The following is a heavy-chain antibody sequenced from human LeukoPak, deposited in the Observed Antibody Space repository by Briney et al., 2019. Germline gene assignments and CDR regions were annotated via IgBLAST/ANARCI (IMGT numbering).Heavy chain of an antibody. Sequence: PGGSLRLSCAASGFTFSNAWMNWVRQAPGKGLEWVAFIRYDGSNKYYADSVKGRFTISRDNSKNTLYLQMNSLRAEDTAVYYCAKARVLWEPRGDWFDPWGQGTLVTVSS. J-gene: IGHJ5*02. CDR3: AKARVLWEPRGDWFDP. D-gene: IGHD3-16*01. CDR1: GFTFSNAW. V-gene: IGHV3-30*02. CDR2: IRYDGSNK.